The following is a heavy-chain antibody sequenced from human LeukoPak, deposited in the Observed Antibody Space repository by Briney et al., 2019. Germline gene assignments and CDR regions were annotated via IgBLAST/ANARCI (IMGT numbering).Heavy chain of an antibody. CDR2: IWYDGRNK. Sequence: GGSLRLSCAASGFTFSSYGMHWVRQAPGKGLEWVAVIWYDGRNKYYADSVKGRFTISRDNSKNTLYLQMNSLRAEDTAVYYCARDPFGYSSGWADYWGQGTLVTVSS. D-gene: IGHD6-19*01. CDR1: GFTFSSYG. CDR3: ARDPFGYSSGWADY. J-gene: IGHJ4*02. V-gene: IGHV3-33*01.